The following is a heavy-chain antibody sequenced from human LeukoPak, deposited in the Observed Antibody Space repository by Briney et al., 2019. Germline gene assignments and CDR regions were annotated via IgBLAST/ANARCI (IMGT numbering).Heavy chain of an antibody. Sequence: PGGSLRLSCAASGFTFSSYAMSWVRQAPGKGLEWVSAISGSGGSTYYADSVKGRVTISRDNAKNSLYLQMNSLRAEDTAVYYCARDLAGIAVAPIDYWGQGTLVTVSS. CDR2: ISGSGGST. CDR3: ARDLAGIAVAPIDY. V-gene: IGHV3-23*01. CDR1: GFTFSSYA. J-gene: IGHJ4*02. D-gene: IGHD6-19*01.